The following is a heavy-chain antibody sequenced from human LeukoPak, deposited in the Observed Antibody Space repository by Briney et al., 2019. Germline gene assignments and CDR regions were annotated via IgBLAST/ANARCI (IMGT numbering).Heavy chain of an antibody. Sequence: SETLSLTYTVSGGSISSSSYYWGWIRQPPGKGLEWIGSIYYSGSTYYNPSLKSRVTISVDTSKNQFSLKLSSVTAADTAVYYCARRYCGGDCTFDWFDPWGQGTLVTVSS. CDR3: ARRYCGGDCTFDWFDP. CDR2: IYYSGST. D-gene: IGHD2-21*02. V-gene: IGHV4-39*01. J-gene: IGHJ5*02. CDR1: GGSISSSSYY.